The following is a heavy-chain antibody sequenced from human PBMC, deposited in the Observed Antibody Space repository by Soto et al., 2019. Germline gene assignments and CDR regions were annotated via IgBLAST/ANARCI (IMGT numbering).Heavy chain of an antibody. CDR1: GFTFSSYG. J-gene: IGHJ4*02. V-gene: IGHV3-33*01. CDR3: ARDSLAAAGNESAY. D-gene: IGHD6-13*01. CDR2: IWYDGSNK. Sequence: QVQLVESGGGVVQPGRSLRLSCAASGFTFSSYGMHWVRQAPGKGLEWVAVIWYDGSNKYYADSVKCRFTISRDNSKNTLYLQMNSLRGEDTAVYYWARDSLAAAGNESAYWGQGTLVTVSS.